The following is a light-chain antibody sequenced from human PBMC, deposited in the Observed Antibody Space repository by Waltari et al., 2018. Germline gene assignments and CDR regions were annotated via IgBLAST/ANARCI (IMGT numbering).Light chain of an antibody. V-gene: IGLV2-14*03. J-gene: IGLJ3*02. CDR3: NSYTGSSSWV. CDR1: ASDVAFYNY. CDR2: DVS. Sequence: QSALTQPASVSGSPGQSITISYTGTASDVAFYNYVSWYQQHPDKAPKVIIYDVSERPSGVSNRFSGSKSGNSAFLTISGLQAEDEADYYCNSYTGSSSWVFGGGTKLTV.